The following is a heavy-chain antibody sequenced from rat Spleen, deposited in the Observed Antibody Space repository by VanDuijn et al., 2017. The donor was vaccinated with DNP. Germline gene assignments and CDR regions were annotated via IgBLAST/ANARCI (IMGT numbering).Heavy chain of an antibody. CDR3: ARSTGTGYFDN. CDR2: IGSPAYAP. D-gene: IGHD1-4*01. V-gene: IGHV5-22*01. J-gene: IGHJ2*01. Sequence: EVQLVESGGGLVQPGRSLKLSCAASGFTFSDFYMAWVRQAPTKGLEWVAYIGSPAYAPYYTDSVKGRFAISRDNTKSGLYLQMNSLRFDDMATYYCARSTGTGYFDNWGQGVMVAVSS. CDR1: GFTFSDFY.